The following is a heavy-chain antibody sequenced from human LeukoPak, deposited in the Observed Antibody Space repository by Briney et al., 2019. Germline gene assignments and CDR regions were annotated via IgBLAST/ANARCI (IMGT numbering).Heavy chain of an antibody. CDR2: ISYDGSNK. V-gene: IGHV3-30-3*01. J-gene: IGHJ4*02. D-gene: IGHD3-9*01. CDR1: GFTFSSYA. CDR3: ARDLYYDILTGYTFDY. Sequence: PGGSLRLSCAASGFTFSSYAMHWVRQAPGKGLEWVAVISYDGSNKYYADSVKGRFTISRDNSKNTLYLQMNSLRAEDTAVYYCARDLYYDILTGYTFDYWGQGTLVTVSS.